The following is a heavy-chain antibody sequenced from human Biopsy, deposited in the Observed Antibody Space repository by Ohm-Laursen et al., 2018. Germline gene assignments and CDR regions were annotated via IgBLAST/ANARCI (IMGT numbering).Heavy chain of an antibody. V-gene: IGHV1-18*01. D-gene: IGHD3-22*01. CDR3: ATSHYFESTGYAFDF. CDR2: ISPYNGNG. J-gene: IGHJ3*01. Sequence: SVKVSCNTSGYTFPNFGISWVRQAPGRGLEWMGWISPYNGNGDYEKNFHGRVTLTADTSTSTVYMELRSLRSGDTAVYYCATSHYFESTGYAFDFWGQGTMVSVSS. CDR1: GYTFPNFG.